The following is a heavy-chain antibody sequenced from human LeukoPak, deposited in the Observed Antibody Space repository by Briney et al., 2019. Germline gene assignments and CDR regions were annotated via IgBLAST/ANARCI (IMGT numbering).Heavy chain of an antibody. CDR1: GFTFSSYA. Sequence: GGSLGLSCAASGFTFSSYAMHWVRQAPGKGLEYVSAISSNGGSTYYANSVKGRFTISRDNSKNTLYLQMGSLRAEDMAVYYCARDGVGGGYAYYFDYWGQGTLVTVSS. CDR2: ISSNGGST. J-gene: IGHJ4*02. V-gene: IGHV3-64*01. CDR3: ARDGVGGGYAYYFDY. D-gene: IGHD5-12*01.